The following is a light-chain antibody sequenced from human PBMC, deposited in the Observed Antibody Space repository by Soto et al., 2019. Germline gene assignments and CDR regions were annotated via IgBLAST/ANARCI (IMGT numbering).Light chain of an antibody. CDR1: QDIGIH. CDR3: QQFIDGWT. V-gene: IGKV1D-13*01. CDR2: DAS. J-gene: IGKJ1*01. Sequence: IQMTQSPSSLSASVGDTVTITCRASQDIGIHLNWYQQMPGKAPNLLIYDASSLESGVPSRFRGSGSETEFTLTISGLQPDDFATYYCQQFIDGWTFGQGTKVDIK.